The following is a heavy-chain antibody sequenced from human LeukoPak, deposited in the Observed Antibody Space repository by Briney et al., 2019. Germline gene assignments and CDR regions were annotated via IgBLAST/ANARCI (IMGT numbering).Heavy chain of an antibody. CDR2: ISADGGST. Sequence: GGSLRLSCAASGFTFSSYWMSWVRQAPGKGLECVSTISADGGSTYYPDSVKGRFTISRDNSKNTLYLQMNSLRAEDTAVYYCAKSPSLQAFDIWGQGTMVTVSS. CDR3: AKSPSLQAFDI. V-gene: IGHV3-23*01. J-gene: IGHJ3*02. CDR1: GFTFSSYW.